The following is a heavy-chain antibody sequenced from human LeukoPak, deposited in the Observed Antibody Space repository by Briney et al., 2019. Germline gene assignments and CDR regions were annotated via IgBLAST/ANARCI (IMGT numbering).Heavy chain of an antibody. D-gene: IGHD2-2*01. CDR1: GFTFSNAW. CDR2: IYRNADGGTT. Sequence: GGSLRLFCAASGFTFSNAWMTWVRHAPGKGLEWVGRIYRNADGGTTDYAAPVKDRFTISRDDSKSTLYLQMNSLKTEDTALYYCTTDSYCSTTTCYASSNYYYGLDAWGQGASVTVSS. J-gene: IGHJ6*01. V-gene: IGHV3-15*05. CDR3: TTDSYCSTTTCYASSNYYYGLDA.